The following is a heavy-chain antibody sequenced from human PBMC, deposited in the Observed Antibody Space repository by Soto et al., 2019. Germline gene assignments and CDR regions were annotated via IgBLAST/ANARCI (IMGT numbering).Heavy chain of an antibody. J-gene: IGHJ4*02. CDR2: IYYSGST. Sequence: SETLSLTCTVSGGSIISYYCGFIRHPPGKGLEWIGYIYYSGSTNYNPSLKSRVTISVDTSKNQFSLKLSSVTAADTAVYYCARDDSGYGDYFDYWGQGTLVTVSS. D-gene: IGHD5-12*01. V-gene: IGHV4-59*01. CDR3: ARDDSGYGDYFDY. CDR1: GGSIISYY.